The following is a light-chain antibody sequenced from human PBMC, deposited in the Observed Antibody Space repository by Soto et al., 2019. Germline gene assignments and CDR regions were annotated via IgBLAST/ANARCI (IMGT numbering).Light chain of an antibody. CDR1: NSDVGAYPY. J-gene: IGLJ1*01. Sequence: QSVLTQPASVSGSPGQSITISCTGTNSDVGAYPYVSWYQQHPGNAPKLLIYEVADRPSGVSDRFSGSKSGNTASLTISALQAEDEAVYYCQSYDSSLSGYVFGTGTKLTVL. CDR2: EVA. CDR3: QSYDSSLSGYV. V-gene: IGLV2-14*03.